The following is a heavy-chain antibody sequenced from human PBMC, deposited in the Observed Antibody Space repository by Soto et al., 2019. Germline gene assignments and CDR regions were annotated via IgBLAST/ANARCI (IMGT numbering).Heavy chain of an antibody. D-gene: IGHD6-13*01. CDR1: GYTFTGYY. V-gene: IGHV1-2*04. CDR2: INPNSGGT. CDR3: ARDRYSSSWYVVGSYGMDV. J-gene: IGHJ6*02. Sequence: EASVKVSCKASGYTFTGYYMHWVRQAPGQGLEWMGWINPNSGGTNYAQKFQGWVTMTRDTSISTAYMELSRLRSDDTAVYHCARDRYSSSWYVVGSYGMDVWGQGTTVTVSS.